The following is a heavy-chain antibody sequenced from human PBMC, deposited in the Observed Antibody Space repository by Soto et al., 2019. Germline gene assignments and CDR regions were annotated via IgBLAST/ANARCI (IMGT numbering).Heavy chain of an antibody. V-gene: IGHV3-21*01. J-gene: IGHJ6*02. CDR3: ARDVLRYMDV. CDR1: GFTFSSYS. D-gene: IGHD2-8*01. CDR2: ISSSSSYI. Sequence: PGGSLRLSCAASGFTFSSYSMNWVRQAPGKGLEWASSISSSSSYIYYADSVKGRFTISRDNAKNTLYLQMNSLRAEDTAVYYCARDVLRYMDVRGQGTTVTVSS.